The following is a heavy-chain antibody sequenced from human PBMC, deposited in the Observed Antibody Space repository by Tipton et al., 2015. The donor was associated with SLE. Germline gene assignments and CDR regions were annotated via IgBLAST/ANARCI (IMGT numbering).Heavy chain of an antibody. CDR2: IFHIGST. J-gene: IGHJ3*02. CDR3: AGVSRDAFEI. D-gene: IGHD5/OR15-5a*01. Sequence: SLRLSCTVSDDSISSSNWWNWVRQPPGKGLEWIGEIFHIGSTNYQPSLKSRVTISVDKSRNQFSLKLSSVTAADTAVYYCAGVSRDAFEIWGQGTMVTVSS. V-gene: IGHV4-4*02. CDR1: DDSISSSNW.